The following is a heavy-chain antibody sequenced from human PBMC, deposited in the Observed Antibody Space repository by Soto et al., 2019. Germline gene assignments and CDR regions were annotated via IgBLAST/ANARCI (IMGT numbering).Heavy chain of an antibody. V-gene: IGHV3-23*01. CDR2: ISDSGVSS. CDR1: GXTFSTCA. CDR3: AKQGNGYNTDY. J-gene: IGHJ4*02. D-gene: IGHD5-12*01. Sequence: LRLSFAASGXTFSTCAMNWVRQAPGKGLEWVSGISDSGVSSYYADSVKGRFTISRDNSKNTLHLQMNSLRAEDTAVYYCAKQGNGYNTDYWGQGTLVTVSS.